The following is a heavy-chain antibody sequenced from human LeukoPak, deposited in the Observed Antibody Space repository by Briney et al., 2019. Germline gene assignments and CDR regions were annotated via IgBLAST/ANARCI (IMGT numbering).Heavy chain of an antibody. Sequence: SGPTLVKPTQTLTLTCTFSGFSLSTSGVGVGWIRQPPGKALEWLALIYWDDDKRYSPSLKSRLTITKDTSKNQVVLTMTNMDPVDTATYYCAHRLSSIAAAGEQFDYWCQGTLVTVSS. CDR3: AHRLSSIAAAGEQFDY. D-gene: IGHD6-13*01. J-gene: IGHJ4*02. CDR1: GFSLSTSGVG. V-gene: IGHV2-5*02. CDR2: IYWDDDK.